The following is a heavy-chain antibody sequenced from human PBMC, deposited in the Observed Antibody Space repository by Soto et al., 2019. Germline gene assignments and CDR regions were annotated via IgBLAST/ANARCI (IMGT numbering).Heavy chain of an antibody. CDR1: GFTFSSYW. CDR3: SRVQATVTTPPFFYYGMDV. Sequence: PGGSLRLSCAASGFTFSSYWMHWVRQAPGKGLVWVSRINSDGSSTSYADSVKGRFTISRDNAKNTLYLQMNSLRAEDTAVYYCSRVQATVTTPPFFYYGMDVWGQGTTVTVSS. V-gene: IGHV3-74*01. D-gene: IGHD4-17*01. J-gene: IGHJ6*02. CDR2: INSDGSST.